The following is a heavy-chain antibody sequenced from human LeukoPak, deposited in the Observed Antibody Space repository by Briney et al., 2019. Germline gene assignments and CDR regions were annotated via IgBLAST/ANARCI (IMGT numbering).Heavy chain of an antibody. CDR1: GVTFSSYS. Sequence: PGWALRLSCAASGVTFSSYSMNWVRHAPPEGLAWFSSVSSSSSYIYYADSVKGRFTISRDNAKNSLSLQMNSLRAEDTAVYYCARAWDYVWGSYPGVPGYWGQGTLVTVSS. CDR2: VSSSSSYI. V-gene: IGHV3-21*01. J-gene: IGHJ4*02. CDR3: ARAWDYVWGSYPGVPGY. D-gene: IGHD3-16*02.